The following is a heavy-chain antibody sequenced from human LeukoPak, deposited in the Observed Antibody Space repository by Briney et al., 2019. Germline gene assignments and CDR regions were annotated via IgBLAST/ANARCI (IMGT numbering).Heavy chain of an antibody. CDR2: ISSNGGST. D-gene: IGHD5-18*01. CDR1: GFTFSSYA. V-gene: IGHV3-64D*06. CDR3: VKGGSLIQLPYPFDY. Sequence: GGSLRLSCSASGFTFSSYAVHWVRQAPGKGLESVSAISSNGGSTYYADSVKGRFTISRDNSKNTLYLQMSSLRAEDTAVYYCVKGGSLIQLPYPFDYWGQGTLVTVSS. J-gene: IGHJ4*02.